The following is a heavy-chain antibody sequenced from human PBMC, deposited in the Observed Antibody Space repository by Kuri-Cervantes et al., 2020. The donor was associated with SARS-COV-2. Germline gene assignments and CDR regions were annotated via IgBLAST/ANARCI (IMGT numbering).Heavy chain of an antibody. V-gene: IGHV1-2*04. Sequence: ASVKVSCKASGYTFTGYYMHWVRQAPGQGLEWMGWINPNSGGTNYAQKFQGWVTMTRDTSSTGYMVLSRLISDDTAVYYCARGMVRGLIQSYYYGMDVWGQGTTVTVSS. CDR1: GYTFTGYY. D-gene: IGHD3-10*01. CDR2: INPNSGGT. J-gene: IGHJ6*02. CDR3: ARGMVRGLIQSYYYGMDV.